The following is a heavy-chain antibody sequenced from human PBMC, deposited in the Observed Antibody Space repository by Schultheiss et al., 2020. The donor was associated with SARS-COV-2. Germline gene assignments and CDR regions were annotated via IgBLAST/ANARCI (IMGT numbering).Heavy chain of an antibody. CDR3: ARDSPGTIFGAGWFDP. J-gene: IGHJ5*02. CDR1: GGSFSGDY. D-gene: IGHD3-3*01. Sequence: SQTLSLTCAVYGGSFSGDYWSWIRQPPGKGLEWIGEINHSGSTYYNPSLKSRVTISVDTSKNQFSLKLSSVTAADTAVYYCARDSPGTIFGAGWFDPWGQGTLVTVSS. V-gene: IGHV4-34*09. CDR2: INHSGST.